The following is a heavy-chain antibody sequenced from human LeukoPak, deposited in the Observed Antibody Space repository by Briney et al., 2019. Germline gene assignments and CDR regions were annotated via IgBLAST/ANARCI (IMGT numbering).Heavy chain of an antibody. CDR3: ARVREYSSSWYEKGDYFDY. D-gene: IGHD6-13*01. V-gene: IGHV1-18*04. CDR2: ISAYNGNT. CDR1: DYTFTTYG. Sequence: ASVKVSCKASDYTFTTYGISWVRQAPGQRLEWLGWISAYNGNTIYAQKLQGRVTMTTDTSTSTAYMELRSPRSDDTAVYYCARVREYSSSWYEKGDYFDYWGQGTLVTVSS. J-gene: IGHJ4*02.